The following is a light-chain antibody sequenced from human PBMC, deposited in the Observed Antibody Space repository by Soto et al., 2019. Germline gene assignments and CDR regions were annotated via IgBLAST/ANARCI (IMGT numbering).Light chain of an antibody. CDR2: GAS. Sequence: EIVLTQSPCTLSLSPGERATLSCRASQSVSRTYLAWYQQKPGQAPRLLIDGASNRATGIPDRFSGSGSGTDFTLTISRLEPEDFAGYYCQQYGGSRWTFGQGTRVDI. V-gene: IGKV3-20*01. J-gene: IGKJ1*01. CDR1: QSVSRTY. CDR3: QQYGGSRWT.